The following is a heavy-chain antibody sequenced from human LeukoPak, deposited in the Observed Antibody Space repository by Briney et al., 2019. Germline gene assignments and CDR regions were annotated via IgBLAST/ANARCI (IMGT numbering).Heavy chain of an antibody. CDR2: ISSSSSYI. V-gene: IGHV3-21*01. J-gene: IGHJ4*02. D-gene: IGHD2-15*01. Sequence: GGSLRLSCAASGFTFSSYSMNWVRQAPGKGLEWVSSISSSSSYIYYADSVKGRFTISRDNAKNSLYLQMNSLRAEDTAVYYCASRREVVVVAATFDYWGQGTLVTVSS. CDR1: GFTFSSYS. CDR3: ASRREVVVVAATFDY.